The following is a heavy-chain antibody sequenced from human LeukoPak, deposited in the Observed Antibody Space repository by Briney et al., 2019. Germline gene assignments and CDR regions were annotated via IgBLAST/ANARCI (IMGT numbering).Heavy chain of an antibody. CDR2: INAGSGNT. Sequence: GASVKVSCKASGYTFTSYPIHWVRQAPGQRVEWMGWINAGSGNTKYSQKFQGRVTITRDTSATTAYMELGGLRSEDTAVYYCASEQRDGYNYGDDYWGQGTLVTVSS. CDR1: GYTFTSYP. CDR3: ASEQRDGYNYGDDY. D-gene: IGHD5-24*01. V-gene: IGHV1-3*01. J-gene: IGHJ4*02.